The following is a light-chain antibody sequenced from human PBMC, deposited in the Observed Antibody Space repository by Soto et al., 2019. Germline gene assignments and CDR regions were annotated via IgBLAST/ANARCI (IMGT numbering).Light chain of an antibody. CDR3: HQSYSTTRT. V-gene: IGKV1-39*01. Sequence: DVELIQNTSSLSASVGDRVTITCRASQSISSYLNWYQQKPGKAPKLLIYAASSLQSGVPSRFSGSGSGTDFTLTISSLQPEDFATYYCHQSYSTTRTFGQGIKVAIK. CDR1: QSISSY. J-gene: IGKJ1*01. CDR2: AAS.